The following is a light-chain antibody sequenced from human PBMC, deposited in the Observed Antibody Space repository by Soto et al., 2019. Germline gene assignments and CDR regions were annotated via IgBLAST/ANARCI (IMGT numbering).Light chain of an antibody. CDR1: QSVSSGH. V-gene: IGKV3D-15*01. J-gene: IGKJ1*01. CDR2: GAS. CDR3: QQYHDWPLT. Sequence: DIVMTQSPLSLPVTPGEPSSLSCRASQSVSSGHLAWYQQKPGQAPRLLIYGASSRATGIPDRFSGSGSGTDFTLTISSLQSEDFAVYYCQQYHDWPLTFGQGTKVDI.